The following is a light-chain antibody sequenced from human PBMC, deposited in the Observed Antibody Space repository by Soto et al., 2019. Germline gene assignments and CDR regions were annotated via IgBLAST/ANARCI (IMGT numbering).Light chain of an antibody. Sequence: EVVLPPSPVTLSLSPGERATLSCRASQSFRGLLAWYQQKPGQAPRLLIYDASNRATGIPARFSGSGSGTEFTLTISSLQSEDFAVYYCQQYNNWPITFGQGTRLEIK. CDR2: DAS. CDR1: QSFRGL. J-gene: IGKJ5*01. V-gene: IGKV3D-15*01. CDR3: QQYNNWPIT.